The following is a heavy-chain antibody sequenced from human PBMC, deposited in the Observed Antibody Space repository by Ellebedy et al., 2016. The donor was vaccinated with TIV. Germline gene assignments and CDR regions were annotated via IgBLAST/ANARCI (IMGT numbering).Heavy chain of an antibody. V-gene: IGHV1-3*04. CDR1: GHIFTAYS. J-gene: IGHJ6*02. D-gene: IGHD3-3*01. Sequence: ASVKVSXKASGHIFTAYSMHWLRQAPGQRPEWMGWINTGNGNTKYSQRLQGRVTITSDTSASTAYMELSSLVSEDTGVYYCATREWQDPMDVWGQGTTVTVSS. CDR3: ATREWQDPMDV. CDR2: INTGNGNT.